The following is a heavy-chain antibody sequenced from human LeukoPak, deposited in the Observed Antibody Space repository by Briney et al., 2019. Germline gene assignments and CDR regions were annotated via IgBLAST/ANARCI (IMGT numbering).Heavy chain of an antibody. Sequence: PGGSLRLSCAASGFTLSSNAMHWVRQAPGKGLEWVSAISGSGGSTYYADSVKGRFTISRDNSKNTLYLQMNSLRAEDTAVYYCAKAGIVVVPAAHFDYWGQGTLVTVSS. CDR2: ISGSGGST. D-gene: IGHD2-2*01. CDR3: AKAGIVVVPAAHFDY. J-gene: IGHJ4*02. V-gene: IGHV3-23*01. CDR1: GFTLSSNA.